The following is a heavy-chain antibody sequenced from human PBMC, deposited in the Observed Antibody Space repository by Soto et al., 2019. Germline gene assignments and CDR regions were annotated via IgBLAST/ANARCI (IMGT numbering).Heavy chain of an antibody. J-gene: IGHJ4*02. Sequence: PSETLSLTCAVYGGSFSGYYWSWIRQPPEKGLEWIREINHSGSTNYNPSHKSRVTISVDTSKNQFSLKLSSVTAADTAVYYCARGRSGILTGYYTRYFDYWGQGTLVTVSS. CDR3: ARGRSGILTGYYTRYFDY. V-gene: IGHV4-34*01. CDR2: INHSGST. CDR1: GGSFSGYY. D-gene: IGHD3-9*01.